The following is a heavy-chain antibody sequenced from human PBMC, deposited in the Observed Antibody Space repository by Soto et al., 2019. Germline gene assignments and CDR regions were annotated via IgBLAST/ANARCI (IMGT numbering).Heavy chain of an antibody. CDR1: GGSISSYY. Sequence: SETLSLTCTVSGGSISSYYWSWIRQPPGKGLEWIGYIYYSGSTNYNPSLKSRVTISVDTSKNQFSLKLSSVTAADTAVYYCARQTLVVAAMVGYYYYYMDVWGKGTTVTVSS. CDR2: IYYSGST. J-gene: IGHJ6*03. V-gene: IGHV4-59*08. D-gene: IGHD2-15*01. CDR3: ARQTLVVAAMVGYYYYYMDV.